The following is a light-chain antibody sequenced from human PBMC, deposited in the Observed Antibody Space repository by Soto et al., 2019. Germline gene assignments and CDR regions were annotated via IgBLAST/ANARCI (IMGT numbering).Light chain of an antibody. J-gene: IGKJ2*01. CDR3: QQYGSSPLMYT. Sequence: EIVLTQSPGTLSLSPGERATLSCRASQSVSSSYLAWYQQKPGQAPRLLIYGASSRATGIPDRFSGSGSGTDFTLTISRLETEDFAVYYCQQYGSSPLMYTFGQGTKLEIK. CDR2: GAS. CDR1: QSVSSSY. V-gene: IGKV3-20*01.